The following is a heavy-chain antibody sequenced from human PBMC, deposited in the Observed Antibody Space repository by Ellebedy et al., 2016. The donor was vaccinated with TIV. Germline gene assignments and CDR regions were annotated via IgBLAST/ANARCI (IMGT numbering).Heavy chain of an antibody. CDR1: EFTFSGSA. J-gene: IGHJ4*02. CDR2: IRSKANNYAR. V-gene: IGHV3-73*01. CDR3: VHIVVVTATGY. D-gene: IGHD2-21*02. Sequence: PGGSLRLSCAASEFTFSGSAMHWVRQASGKGLEWVGRIRSKANNYARAYAASVKGRFSISRDDSKNTSYLQMYSLKTEDTAVYYCVHIVVVTATGYWGQGTLVTVSS.